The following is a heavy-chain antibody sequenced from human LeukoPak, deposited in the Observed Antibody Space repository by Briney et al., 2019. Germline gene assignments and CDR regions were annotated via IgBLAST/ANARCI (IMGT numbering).Heavy chain of an antibody. D-gene: IGHD5-18*01. Sequence: PSETLSLTCIVSGGSISSYYWSWIRQPPGKGLEWIGYIYYSGSTNYNPSLRSRVTISVDTSKNQLSLKLSSVTAADTAVYYCARIVPYNYGYVDYWGQGTLVTVSS. V-gene: IGHV4-59*01. CDR1: GGSISSYY. CDR2: IYYSGST. CDR3: ARIVPYNYGYVDY. J-gene: IGHJ4*02.